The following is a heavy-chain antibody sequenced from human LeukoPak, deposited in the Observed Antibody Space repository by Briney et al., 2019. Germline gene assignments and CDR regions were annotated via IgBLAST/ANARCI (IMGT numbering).Heavy chain of an antibody. CDR3: ARGRTGSGGNNFDY. CDR2: ISYDESKK. Sequence: PGGSLRLSCAASGFNFRTYAMHWVRQAPGKGLEWVAVISYDESKKYYADSVKGRFSISRDNSKNTLYLQVNSLRGEDTAVYYCARGRTGSGGNNFDYWGQGTLVTVSS. D-gene: IGHD3-3*01. CDR1: GFNFRTYA. V-gene: IGHV3-30*04. J-gene: IGHJ4*02.